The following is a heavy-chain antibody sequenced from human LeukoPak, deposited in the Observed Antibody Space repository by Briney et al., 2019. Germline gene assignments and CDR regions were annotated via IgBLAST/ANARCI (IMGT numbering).Heavy chain of an antibody. CDR2: IRSKAYGGTT. CDR3: TSERESGYSYGQIEAVSGRADAFDI. D-gene: IGHD5-18*01. CDR1: GFTFGDYA. Sequence: PGGSLRLSCTASGFTFGDYAMSWVRQAPRKGLEWVGFIRSKAYGGTTEYAASVKGRFTISRDDSKSIAYLQMNSLKTEDTAVYYCTSERESGYSYGQIEAVSGRADAFDIWGQGTMVTVSS. V-gene: IGHV3-49*04. J-gene: IGHJ3*02.